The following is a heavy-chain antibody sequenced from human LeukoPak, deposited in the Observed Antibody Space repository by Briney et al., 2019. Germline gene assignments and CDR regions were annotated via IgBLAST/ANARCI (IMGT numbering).Heavy chain of an antibody. D-gene: IGHD5/OR15-5a*01. J-gene: IGHJ5*02. Sequence: SGPTLVNPTQTLTLTCTFSGFSLRTSGMCVSWIRQPPGKALEWLARIDWDNDKYYTTSLKTRLTISKDTSKNQVVLTMTNVDPVDTATYYCVRTRPVSGWFDPWGQGTLVTVSS. V-gene: IGHV2-70*11. CDR3: VRTRPVSGWFDP. CDR1: GFSLRTSGMC. CDR2: IDWDNDK.